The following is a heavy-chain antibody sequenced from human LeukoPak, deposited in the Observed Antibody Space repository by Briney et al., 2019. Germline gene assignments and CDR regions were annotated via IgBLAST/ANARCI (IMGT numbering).Heavy chain of an antibody. CDR2: ISAYNGNT. CDR3: ATHRAGFMIFGVAKGRSG. J-gene: IGHJ4*02. V-gene: IGHV1-18*01. Sequence: ASVKVSCKASGYTFTSYGISWVRQAPGQGLEWMGWISAYNGNTNYAQKLQGRVTMTTDTSTSTAYMELRSLRSDDTAVYYCATHRAGFMIFGVAKGRSGWGQGTLVTVTS. D-gene: IGHD3-3*01. CDR1: GYTFTSYG.